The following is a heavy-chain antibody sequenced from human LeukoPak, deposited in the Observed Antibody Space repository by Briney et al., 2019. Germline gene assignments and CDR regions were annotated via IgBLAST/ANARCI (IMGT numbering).Heavy chain of an antibody. CDR1: GFTFSSYS. Sequence: GGSLRLSCAASGFTFSSYSMNWVRQAPGKGLEWVSSISSSSSYIYYADSVKGRFTISRDNAKNSLYLQMNSLRAGDTAVYYCSRGGPLAGYSYDYWGQGTLVTVSS. CDR3: SRGGPLAGYSYDY. V-gene: IGHV3-21*01. CDR2: ISSSSSYI. J-gene: IGHJ4*02. D-gene: IGHD3-22*01.